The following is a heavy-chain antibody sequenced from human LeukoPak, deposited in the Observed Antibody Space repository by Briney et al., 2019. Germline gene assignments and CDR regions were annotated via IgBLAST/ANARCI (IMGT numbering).Heavy chain of an antibody. CDR2: IKTDGSEN. V-gene: IGHV3-7*03. J-gene: IGHJ5*02. Sequence: GGSLRLSFEASGFPFISYWISWVPQAPGKGLEWVANIKTDGSENHYVDSVKGRFTISRDNAKNSLYLQMNSLRAEDTAVYYCARDYTGYFPWGQGTLVIVSS. CDR1: GFPFISYW. D-gene: IGHD3-9*01. CDR3: ARDYTGYFP.